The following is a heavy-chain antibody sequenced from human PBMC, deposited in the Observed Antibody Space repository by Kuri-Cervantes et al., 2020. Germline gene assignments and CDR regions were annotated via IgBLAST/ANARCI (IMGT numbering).Heavy chain of an antibody. CDR1: GFTFSSYW. Sequence: LSLTCAASGFTFSSYWMSWVRQAPGKGLEWVANIKQDGSEKYYVDSVKGRFTISRDNAKNSLYLQMNSLRAEDTAVYYCARNRRAILQSYYYYYMDVWGRGTTVTVSS. CDR2: IKQDGSEK. V-gene: IGHV3-7*02. D-gene: IGHD3-3*01. CDR3: ARNRRAILQSYYYYYMDV. J-gene: IGHJ6*03.